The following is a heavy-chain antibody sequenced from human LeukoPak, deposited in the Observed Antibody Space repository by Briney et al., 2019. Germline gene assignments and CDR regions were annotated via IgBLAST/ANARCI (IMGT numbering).Heavy chain of an antibody. CDR3: ARGYQLLWGGWFDP. CDR2: INHSGKT. V-gene: IGHV4-34*01. J-gene: IGHJ5*02. D-gene: IGHD2-2*01. CDR1: GGSFSGYY. Sequence: SETLSLTCDVYGGSFSGYYWSWIRQPPGKGLGWIGEINHSGKTNYNPSLKSRVTISVDTSKNQFSLKLSSVTAADTAVYYCARGYQLLWGGWFDPWGQGTLVTVSS.